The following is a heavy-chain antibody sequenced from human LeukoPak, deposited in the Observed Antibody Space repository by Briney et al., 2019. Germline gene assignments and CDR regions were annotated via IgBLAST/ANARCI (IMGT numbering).Heavy chain of an antibody. J-gene: IGHJ6*02. Sequence: GGSLRLSCAASGFTVSSNYMSWVRQAPGKGLERVSVIYSGGSTYYADSVKGRFTISRDNSKNTLYLQMNSLRAEDTAVYYCARELIRSYGSSASSTYYYGMDVWGQGTTVTVSS. D-gene: IGHD3-10*01. CDR1: GFTVSSNY. V-gene: IGHV3-53*01. CDR3: ARELIRSYGSSASSTYYYGMDV. CDR2: IYSGGST.